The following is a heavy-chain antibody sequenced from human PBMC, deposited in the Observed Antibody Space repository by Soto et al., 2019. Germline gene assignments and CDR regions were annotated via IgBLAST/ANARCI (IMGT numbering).Heavy chain of an antibody. CDR3: ARDLVPSRQPQYYCYGMDV. V-gene: IGHV1-46*01. CDR2: INPSGGST. D-gene: IGHD6-6*01. J-gene: IGHJ6*02. CDR1: GYTFTSYY. Sequence: ASVKVSCKASGYTFTSYYMHWVRQAPGQGLEWMGIINPSGGSTSYAQKFQGRVTMTRDTSTSTVYMELSSLRSEDTAVYYCARDLVPSRQPQYYCYGMDVWGQGTTVTVSS.